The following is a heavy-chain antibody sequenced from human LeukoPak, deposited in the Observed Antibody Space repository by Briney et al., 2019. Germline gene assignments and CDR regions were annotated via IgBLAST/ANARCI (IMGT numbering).Heavy chain of an antibody. J-gene: IGHJ4*02. D-gene: IGHD5-12*01. Sequence: GESLRLSCAAAGFTFINYSRSWFRQAPGKGLEWVSTTGGSGAITYYADSVKGRFTISRDNSQNTLYLQMNSLRADDTSVYYCAKGVRTDGYDWGQGTLVTVSS. V-gene: IGHV3-23*01. CDR1: GFTFINYS. CDR2: TGGSGAIT. CDR3: AKGVRTDGYD.